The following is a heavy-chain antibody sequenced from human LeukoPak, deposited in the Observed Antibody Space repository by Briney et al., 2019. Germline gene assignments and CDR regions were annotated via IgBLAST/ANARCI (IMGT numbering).Heavy chain of an antibody. CDR3: ARVITPYCSSTSCYGTVYYYYYMDV. D-gene: IGHD2-2*01. J-gene: IGHJ6*03. V-gene: IGHV4-59*11. CDR1: GGSISSHY. Sequence: SETLSLTCTVSGGSISSHYWSWIRQPPGKGLEWIGYIYYSGSTNYNPSLKSRVTISVDTSKNQFSLKLSSVTAADTAVYYCARVITPYCSSTSCYGTVYYYYYMDVWGKGTTVTVSS. CDR2: IYYSGST.